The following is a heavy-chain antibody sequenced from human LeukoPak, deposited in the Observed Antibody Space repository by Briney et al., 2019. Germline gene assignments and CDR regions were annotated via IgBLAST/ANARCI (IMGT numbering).Heavy chain of an antibody. CDR3: ARDSSPGPQYL. CDR1: GFTFSNYW. Sequence: PGGSLRLSCVASGFTFSNYWMSWVRQPPGKGLKWIGYIYYSGSTNYNPSLKSRVTISVDTSKNQFSLKLTSVTAADTAVYYCARDSSPGPQYLWGQGTLVTVSA. J-gene: IGHJ4*02. V-gene: IGHV4-59*01. CDR2: IYYSGST. D-gene: IGHD4-11*01.